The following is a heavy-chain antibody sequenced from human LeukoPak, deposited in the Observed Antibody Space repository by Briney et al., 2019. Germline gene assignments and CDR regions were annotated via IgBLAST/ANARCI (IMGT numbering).Heavy chain of an antibody. CDR2: ISGSGGST. J-gene: IGHJ4*02. CDR1: GFTFSSYG. Sequence: PGGTLRLSCAASGFTFSSYGMSRVRQAPGKGLEWVSGISGSGGSTYYADSVKGRFTISRDNSKNTLYLQMNSLRAEDTAVYYCVREDGSGYYYAYWGQGTLVTVSS. V-gene: IGHV3-23*01. CDR3: VREDGSGYYYAY. D-gene: IGHD3-22*01.